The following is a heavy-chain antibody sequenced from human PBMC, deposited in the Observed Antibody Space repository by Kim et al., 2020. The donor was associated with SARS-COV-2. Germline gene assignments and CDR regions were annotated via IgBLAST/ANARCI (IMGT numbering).Heavy chain of an antibody. J-gene: IGHJ4*02. Sequence: GGSLRLSCAASGFTFSGSAMHWVRQASGKGLEWVGRIRSKANSYATAYAASVKGRFTISRDDSKNTAYLQMNSLKTEDTAVYYCTRHVSGYAYFDYWGQGTLVTVSS. CDR1: GFTFSGSA. CDR2: IRSKANSYAT. CDR3: TRHVSGYAYFDY. V-gene: IGHV3-73*01. D-gene: IGHD5-12*01.